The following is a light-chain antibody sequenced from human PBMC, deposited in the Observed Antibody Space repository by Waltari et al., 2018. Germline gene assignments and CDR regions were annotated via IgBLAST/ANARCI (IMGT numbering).Light chain of an antibody. CDR3: LQHNSYPLT. Sequence: DIQMTQSPSSLSASVGDTVTITCRASRGMGNYLIWFQQKPGKALKLLIYAATTLQSGVPSRFSGSGSGNEFILTINSLQPEDFATYYCLQHNSYPLTFGGGTKVEVK. V-gene: IGKV1-17*01. J-gene: IGKJ4*01. CDR1: RGMGNY. CDR2: AAT.